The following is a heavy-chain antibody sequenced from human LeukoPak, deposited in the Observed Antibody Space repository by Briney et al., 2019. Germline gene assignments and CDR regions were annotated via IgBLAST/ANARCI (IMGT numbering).Heavy chain of an antibody. D-gene: IGHD3-16*01. CDR2: INSDGSST. Sequence: GGSLRLSCAASGFTFSSYWMHWVRQAPGKGLVWVSRINSDGSSTSYADSVKGRFTISRDNAKNTLYLQMNSLRAEDTAVYYCAKGPLWGTFDYWGQGTLVTVSS. J-gene: IGHJ4*02. V-gene: IGHV3-74*01. CDR1: GFTFSSYW. CDR3: AKGPLWGTFDY.